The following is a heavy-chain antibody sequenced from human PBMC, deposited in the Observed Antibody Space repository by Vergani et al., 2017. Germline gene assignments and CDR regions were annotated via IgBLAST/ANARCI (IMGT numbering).Heavy chain of an antibody. CDR3: AAGPGGWTGDPDAFDI. Sequence: QMQLVQSGPEVKKPGTSVKVSCKASGFTFTSSAMQWVRPARGQRLEWIGWIVVGSGNTNYAQKFQERVTITRDMSTSTAYMELSSLRSEDTAVYYCAAGPGGWTGDPDAFDIWGQGTMVTVSS. J-gene: IGHJ3*02. CDR2: IVVGSGNT. CDR1: GFTFTSSA. D-gene: IGHD3/OR15-3a*01. V-gene: IGHV1-58*02.